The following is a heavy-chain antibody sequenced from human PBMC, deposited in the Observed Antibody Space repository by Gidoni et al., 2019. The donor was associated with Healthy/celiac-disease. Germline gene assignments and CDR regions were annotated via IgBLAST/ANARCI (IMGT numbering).Heavy chain of an antibody. Sequence: EVQLVESGGGLVEPGGSLRLSCAASGFTFINAWMSWVRQAPGKGLEWVGRIKSRTDGGTTDYAAPVKGRFTISRDDSKNTLYLQMNSLKTEDTAVYYCTTDPQGELFDYWGQGTLVTVSS. V-gene: IGHV3-15*01. CDR3: TTDPQGELFDY. CDR2: IKSRTDGGTT. D-gene: IGHD1-26*01. J-gene: IGHJ4*02. CDR1: GFTFINAW.